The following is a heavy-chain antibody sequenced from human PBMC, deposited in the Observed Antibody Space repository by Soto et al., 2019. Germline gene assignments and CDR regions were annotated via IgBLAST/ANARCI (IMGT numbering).Heavy chain of an antibody. CDR1: GFTFSSYS. V-gene: IGHV3-21*01. CDR3: ARGIGKVATVWRPFDP. D-gene: IGHD5-12*01. Sequence: EVQLVESGGGLVKPGGSLRLSCAASGFTFSSYSMNWVRQAPGKGLEWVSSISSSSSYIYYADSVKGRFTISRDNAKNSMYMKMNSLRAEDTAVYYCARGIGKVATVWRPFDPWGQGTLVTVSS. CDR2: ISSSSSYI. J-gene: IGHJ5*02.